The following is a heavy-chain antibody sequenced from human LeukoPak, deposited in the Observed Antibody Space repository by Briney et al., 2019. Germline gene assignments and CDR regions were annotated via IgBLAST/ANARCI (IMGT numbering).Heavy chain of an antibody. J-gene: IGHJ6*02. Sequence: PGRSLRLSCAASGFTFSSYAMHWVRQAPGKGLEWVAVISYDGSNKYYADSVKGRFTISRDNSKNTLYLQMNSLRAEDTAVYYCARVMQKTYRDYYYYGMDVWGQGTTVTVSS. CDR1: GFTFSSYA. D-gene: IGHD2-15*01. CDR3: ARVMQKTYRDYYYYGMDV. CDR2: ISYDGSNK. V-gene: IGHV3-30-3*01.